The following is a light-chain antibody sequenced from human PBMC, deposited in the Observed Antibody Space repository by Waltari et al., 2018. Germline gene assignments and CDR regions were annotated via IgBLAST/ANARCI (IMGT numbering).Light chain of an antibody. CDR1: QSIYDN. CDR2: GAS. CDR3: QQYNRWPPIT. J-gene: IGKJ5*01. V-gene: IGKV3-15*01. Sequence: EVVMTQSPATLSVSPGERDTPSCRASQSIYDNLAWYQHKHGQAPRLLIYGASTRATGIPARIRGSGSGTEFTLTISSLQSEDSAVYYCQQYNRWPPITFGQGTRLEVK.